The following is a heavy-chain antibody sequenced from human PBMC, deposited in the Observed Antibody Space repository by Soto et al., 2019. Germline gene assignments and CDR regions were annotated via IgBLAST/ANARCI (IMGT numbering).Heavy chain of an antibody. J-gene: IGHJ3*02. D-gene: IGHD3-16*02. CDR2: IIPIFGTA. Sequence: QVQLVQSGAEVKKPGSSVKVSCKASGGTFSRYAISWVRQAPGQGLEWMGGIIPIFGTANYAQKFQGRVTITADESTSTAYMELSSLRSEDTAVYYCARMADMITFGGVIAPGAFDIWGQGTMVTVSS. CDR3: ARMADMITFGGVIAPGAFDI. V-gene: IGHV1-69*01. CDR1: GGTFSRYA.